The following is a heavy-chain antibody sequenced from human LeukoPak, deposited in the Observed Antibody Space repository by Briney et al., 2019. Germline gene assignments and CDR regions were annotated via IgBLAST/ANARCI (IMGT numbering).Heavy chain of an antibody. CDR2: IYPGDSDT. J-gene: IGHJ6*02. Sequence: GESLKISCKGSGYSFSTYWIAWVRQMPGKGLEWMGIIYPGDSDTRYSPSFQGQVTISADKSISTAYLQWTSLKASGTAVYYCARTTHYYYGMDVWGQGTTVTVSS. V-gene: IGHV5-51*01. D-gene: IGHD1-1*01. CDR1: GYSFSTYW. CDR3: ARTTHYYYGMDV.